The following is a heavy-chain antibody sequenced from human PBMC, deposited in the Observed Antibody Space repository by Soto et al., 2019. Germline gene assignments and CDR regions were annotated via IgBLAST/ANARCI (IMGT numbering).Heavy chain of an antibody. CDR1: GFTFSRYA. J-gene: IGHJ4*02. CDR2: ISESGST. Sequence: EVQLLGSGGGLVQPGGSLRLSCTASGFTFSRYAMSWVRQAPGKGLEWVSTISESGSTSYAASVKGRLTISRDNSKHPLYLQMNSLRAEDTAVYYCAKGGLGDCSTTSCLFHFDYWGRGALVTVSS. D-gene: IGHD2-2*03. V-gene: IGHV3-23*01. CDR3: AKGGLGDCSTTSCLFHFDY.